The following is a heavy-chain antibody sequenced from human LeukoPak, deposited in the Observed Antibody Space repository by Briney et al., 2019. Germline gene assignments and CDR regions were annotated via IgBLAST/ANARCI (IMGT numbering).Heavy chain of an antibody. CDR3: AKDQEDYGSAEDY. CDR1: GFTFSSYA. CDR2: ISGSGGST. V-gene: IGHV3-23*01. J-gene: IGHJ4*02. D-gene: IGHD3-10*01. Sequence: QPGGSLRLSCAASGFTFSSYAMSWVRQAPGKELKWVSAISGSGGSTYYADSVKVRFTISRDNSKNTLYLQMNSLRAEDTAVYYCAKDQEDYGSAEDYWGQGTLVTVSS.